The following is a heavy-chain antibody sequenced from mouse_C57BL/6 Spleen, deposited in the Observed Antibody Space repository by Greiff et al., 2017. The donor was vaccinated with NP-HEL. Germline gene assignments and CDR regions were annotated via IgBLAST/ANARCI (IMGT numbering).Heavy chain of an antibody. CDR1: GFTFSSYG. CDR2: ISSGGSYT. CDR3: ARHYYGSSFFAY. D-gene: IGHD1-1*01. Sequence: VQLKESGGDLVKPGGSLKLSCAASGFTFSSYGMSWVRQTPDKRLEWVATISSGGSYTYYPDSVKGRFTISRDNDKNTLYLQMSSLKSEDTAMYYCARHYYGSSFFAYWGQGTLVTVSA. V-gene: IGHV5-6*01. J-gene: IGHJ3*01.